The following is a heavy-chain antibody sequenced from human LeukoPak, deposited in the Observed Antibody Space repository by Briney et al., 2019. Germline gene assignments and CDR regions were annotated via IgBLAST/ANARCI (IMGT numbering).Heavy chain of an antibody. J-gene: IGHJ3*02. CDR2: IYYSGST. CDR1: GGSISSGSHY. D-gene: IGHD1-1*01. CDR3: ARRRKGWNGDAFDI. V-gene: IGHV4-39*01. Sequence: KTSETLSLTCTVSGGSISSGSHYWSWIRQPPGKGLEWIGSIYYSGSTYYNPSLKSRVTISVDTSKNQFSLKLSSVTAADTAVYYCARRRKGWNGDAFDIWGQGTMVTVSS.